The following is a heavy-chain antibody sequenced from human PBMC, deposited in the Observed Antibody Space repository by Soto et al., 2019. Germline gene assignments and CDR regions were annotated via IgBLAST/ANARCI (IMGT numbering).Heavy chain of an antibody. D-gene: IGHD6-19*01. CDR2: INPNSGGT. V-gene: IGHV1-2*02. Sequence: ASVNVSCKPSGYTFTGYYMHWVRQAPGQGLECMGWINPNSGGTNYAQKFQGRVTMTRDTSISTAYMELSRLRSDDTAVYYCARVKRDSSGWYLSQNWFDPWGQGTLVTVSS. CDR3: ARVKRDSSGWYLSQNWFDP. J-gene: IGHJ5*02. CDR1: GYTFTGYY.